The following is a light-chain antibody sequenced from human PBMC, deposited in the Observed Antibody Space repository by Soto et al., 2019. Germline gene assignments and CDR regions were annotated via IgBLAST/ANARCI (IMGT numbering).Light chain of an antibody. CDR3: QQRSNGPPT. CDR1: QSVSSY. V-gene: IGKV3-11*01. Sequence: EIVLTQSPSTLSLSPGERATLSCRASQSVSSYLAWYQQKPGQAPRLLIYDASNRATGIPARFSGSGSGTDLTLTISSLEPEDFAVYYCQQRSNGPPTFGQGTKVEIK. J-gene: IGKJ1*01. CDR2: DAS.